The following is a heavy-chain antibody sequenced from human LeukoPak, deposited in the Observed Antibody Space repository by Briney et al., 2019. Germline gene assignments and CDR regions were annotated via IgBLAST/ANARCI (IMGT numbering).Heavy chain of an antibody. V-gene: IGHV1-69-2*01. D-gene: IGHD5-18*01. CDR1: GYTFTDYY. J-gene: IGHJ4*02. CDR2: VDPEDGET. Sequence: ASVKISCKVSGYTFTDYYMHWVQQAPGKGLEWMGLVDPEDGETIYAEKFQGRVTITADTSTDTAYMELSSLRSEDTAVYYCATASRYSYGHPWDFDYWGQGTLVTVSS. CDR3: ATASRYSYGHPWDFDY.